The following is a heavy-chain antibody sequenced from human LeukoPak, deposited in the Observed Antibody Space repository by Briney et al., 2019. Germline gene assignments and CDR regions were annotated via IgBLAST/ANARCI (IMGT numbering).Heavy chain of an antibody. V-gene: IGHV4-59*01. CDR1: GGSISSYY. D-gene: IGHD2-15*01. Sequence: SETLSLTCTVSGGSISSYYWIWIRQPPGKGLVWSGYIYYSGSTNYNPSLKSRVTISVDTSKNQFSLKLSSVTAADTAVYYCARDSVVVVAATRTYYYGMDVWGKGTTVTVSS. CDR3: ARDSVVVVAATRTYYYGMDV. J-gene: IGHJ6*04. CDR2: IYYSGST.